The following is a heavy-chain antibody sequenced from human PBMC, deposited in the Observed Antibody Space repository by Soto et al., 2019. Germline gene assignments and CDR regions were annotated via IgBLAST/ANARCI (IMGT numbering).Heavy chain of an antibody. D-gene: IGHD3-10*01. CDR3: AKARSTMVRGVIIADRYFQH. CDR2: ISGSGGST. Sequence: GGSLRLSCAASGFTFSSYAMSWVRQAPGKGLEWVSAISGSGGSTYYADSVKGRFTISRDNSKNTLYLQMNSLRAEDTAVYYCAKARSTMVRGVIIADRYFQHWGQGTLVTVSS. J-gene: IGHJ1*01. CDR1: GFTFSSYA. V-gene: IGHV3-23*01.